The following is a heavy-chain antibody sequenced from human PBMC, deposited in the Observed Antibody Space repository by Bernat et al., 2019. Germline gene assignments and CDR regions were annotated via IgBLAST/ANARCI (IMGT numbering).Heavy chain of an antibody. Sequence: VQLLESGGGLVKPGGSLRLSCAASGFTFSDYYMSWIRQAPGKGLEWVSYISSGRGSIYYADSVKGRFTISRDNAKNSLYLQMNSLRAEDTAVYYCARCSGGSCYLGQVDYWGQGTLVTVSS. V-gene: IGHV3-11*01. CDR1: GFTFSDYY. CDR3: ARCSGGSCYLGQVDY. CDR2: ISSGRGSI. D-gene: IGHD2-15*01. J-gene: IGHJ4*02.